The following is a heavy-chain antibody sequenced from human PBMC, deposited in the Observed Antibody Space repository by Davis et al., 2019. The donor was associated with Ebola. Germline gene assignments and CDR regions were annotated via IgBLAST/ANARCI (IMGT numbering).Heavy chain of an antibody. CDR2: MNPNSGNT. D-gene: IGHD3-10*01. CDR3: ARAPTWSQINYYCFDY. Sequence: ASVKVSCKASGYTFTSHDINWVRQAPGQGLEWMGWMNPNSGNTGYAQKFQGRVTMTRNTSISTAYMEVSSLRSEDTAVYYCARAPTWSQINYYCFDYWGQGTLVTVSS. CDR1: GYTFTSHD. J-gene: IGHJ4*02. V-gene: IGHV1-8*01.